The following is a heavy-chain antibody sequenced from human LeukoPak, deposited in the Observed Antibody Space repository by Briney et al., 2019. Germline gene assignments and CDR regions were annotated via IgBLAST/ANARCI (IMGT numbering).Heavy chain of an antibody. D-gene: IGHD1-26*01. CDR2: INHSGSI. V-gene: IGHV4-34*01. J-gene: IGHJ5*02. Sequence: SETLSLTCAVYGGSFSGYYWSWIRQPPGKGLEWIGEINHSGSINYNPSLKSRVTTSVDTSKNQFSLKLSSVTAADTAVYYCARGLNGSYNNWFDPWGQGTLVTVSS. CDR3: ARGLNGSYNNWFDP. CDR1: GGSFSGYY.